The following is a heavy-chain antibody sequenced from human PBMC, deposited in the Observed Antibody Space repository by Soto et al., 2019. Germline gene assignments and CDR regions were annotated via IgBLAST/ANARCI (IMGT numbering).Heavy chain of an antibody. V-gene: IGHV4-30-2*01. J-gene: IGHJ4*02. CDR3: ARGPPYSG. CDR1: GGSISSGGYS. CDR2: IYHSGSP. Sequence: SDTLSLTCAVSGGSISSGGYSWSWFRQPPGKGLEWIGYIYHSGSPYYNPSLKSRVTISVDRSKNQFSLKLSSVTAAHTAVYYWARGPPYSGWGQGTLVTVSS. D-gene: IGHD5-12*01.